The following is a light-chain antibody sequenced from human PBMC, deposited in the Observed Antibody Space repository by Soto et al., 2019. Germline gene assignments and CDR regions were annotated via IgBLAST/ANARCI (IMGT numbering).Light chain of an antibody. CDR2: EVS. CDR3: SSYAGSNNYV. V-gene: IGLV2-8*01. J-gene: IGLJ1*01. Sequence: QSALTQPPSASGSPGQSVTIYCTGTSSDVGGYNYVSWYQQHPGKAPKLMIYEVSKRPSGVPNRFSGSKSGNTASLTVSGLQPEDEADYYCSSYAGSNNYVFGTGTKLTVL. CDR1: SSDVGGYNY.